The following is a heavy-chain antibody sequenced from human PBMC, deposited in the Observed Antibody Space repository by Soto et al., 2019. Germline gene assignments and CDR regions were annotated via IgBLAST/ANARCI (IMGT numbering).Heavy chain of an antibody. J-gene: IGHJ4*02. V-gene: IGHV4-34*01. Sequence: SETLSLTCAVYGGSFSGYYWSWIRQPPGKGLEWIGEINHSGSTNYNPSLKSRVTISVDTSKNQFSLKLSSVTAADTAVYYCARGGKGGSSSGGRFDYWGQGTLVTVSS. CDR2: INHSGST. D-gene: IGHD6-6*01. CDR3: ARGGKGGSSSGGRFDY. CDR1: GGSFSGYY.